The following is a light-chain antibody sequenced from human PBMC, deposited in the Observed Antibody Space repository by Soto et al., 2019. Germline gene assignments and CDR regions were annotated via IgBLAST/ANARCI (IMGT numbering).Light chain of an antibody. Sequence: DIHMSQSPSSLSASVGYRFTITCRASQSIRSYLNWYQQKPGKAPKLLIYAASSLQSGVPSRFSGSGSGTDFTLTTSSLQPEDFETYYCQQSYSNPPTFGQGTKVDIK. J-gene: IGKJ1*01. CDR3: QQSYSNPPT. V-gene: IGKV1-39*01. CDR2: AAS. CDR1: QSIRSY.